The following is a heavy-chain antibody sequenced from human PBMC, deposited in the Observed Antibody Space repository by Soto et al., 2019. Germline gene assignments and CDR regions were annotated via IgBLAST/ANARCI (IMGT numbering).Heavy chain of an antibody. CDR2: IVVGSGNT. Sequence: QMQLVQSGPEVKKPGTSVKVSCKASGFTFTSSAVQWVRQARGQRLEWIGWIVVGSGNTNYAQKFQERVTITRDMSTSTAYMELSSLRSEDTAVYYCAADPGPGITGTSYYWGQGTLVTVSS. CDR1: GFTFTSSA. CDR3: AADPGPGITGTSYY. V-gene: IGHV1-58*01. D-gene: IGHD1-7*01. J-gene: IGHJ4*02.